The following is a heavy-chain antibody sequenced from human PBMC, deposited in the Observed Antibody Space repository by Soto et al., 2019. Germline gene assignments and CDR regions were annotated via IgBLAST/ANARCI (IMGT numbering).Heavy chain of an antibody. CDR2: IYYSGST. CDR1: GGSISSSSYY. Sequence: PSETLSLTCTVSGGSISSSSYYWGWIRQPPGKGLEWIGSIYYSGSTYYSPSLKSRVTISVDTSKNQFSLKLSSVTAADTAVYYCARLPFITIFGVVWAYFDYWGQGTLVTVSS. D-gene: IGHD3-3*01. CDR3: ARLPFITIFGVVWAYFDY. V-gene: IGHV4-39*01. J-gene: IGHJ4*02.